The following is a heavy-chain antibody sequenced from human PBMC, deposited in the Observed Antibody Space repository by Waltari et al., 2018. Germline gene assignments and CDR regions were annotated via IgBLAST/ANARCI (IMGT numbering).Heavy chain of an antibody. CDR3: ARGVSGESSSWDY. Sequence: EVQLVESGGGLVKPGGSLRLSCAASGFTFSSYSMNWVRQAPGKGLEWVSSISSSSSYIYYADSVKGRFTISRDNAKNSLYLQMNSLRAEDTAVYYCARGVSGESSSWDYWGQGTLVTVSS. J-gene: IGHJ4*02. CDR2: ISSSSSYI. D-gene: IGHD6-13*01. CDR1: GFTFSSYS. V-gene: IGHV3-21*01.